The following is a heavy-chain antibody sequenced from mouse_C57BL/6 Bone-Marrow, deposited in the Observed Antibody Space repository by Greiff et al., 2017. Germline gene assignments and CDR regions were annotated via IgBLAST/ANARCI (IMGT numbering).Heavy chain of an antibody. CDR1: GFSLTSYG. CDR2: IWRGGST. CDR3: AKKGSSYDYWYFEV. D-gene: IGHD1-1*01. J-gene: IGHJ1*03. Sequence: VMLVESGPGLVQPSQSLSITCTVSGFSLTSYGVHWVRQSPGKGLEWLGVIWRGGSTDYNAAFMSRLSITKDNSKSQVFFKMNSLQADDTAIYYCAKKGSSYDYWYFEVWGTGTTVTVSS. V-gene: IGHV2-5*01.